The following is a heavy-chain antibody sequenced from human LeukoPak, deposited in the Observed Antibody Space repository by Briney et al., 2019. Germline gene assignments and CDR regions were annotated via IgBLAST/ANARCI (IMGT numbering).Heavy chain of an antibody. CDR2: IYYSGST. Sequence: PSETLSLTCTVSGGSISSYYWSWIRQPPGKGLEWIGYIYYSGSTNYNPSLKSRVTISVDTSKNQFSLKLSSVTAADTAVYYCARATYYYDSSGYYGSYYYYYMDVWGKGTTVTISS. V-gene: IGHV4-59*01. D-gene: IGHD3-22*01. J-gene: IGHJ6*03. CDR1: GGSISSYY. CDR3: ARATYYYDSSGYYGSYYYYYMDV.